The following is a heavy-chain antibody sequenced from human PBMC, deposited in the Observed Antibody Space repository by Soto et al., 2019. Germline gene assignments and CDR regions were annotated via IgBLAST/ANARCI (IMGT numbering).Heavy chain of an antibody. CDR3: ARQLNYGIVVATSALDY. Sequence: SVKVSCKASGGTFSSYAISWVRQAPGQGLEWMGGIIPIFGTANYAQKFQGRVTITADKSTSTAYMELSSLRSEDTAVYYCARQLNYGIVVATSALDYWGQGTLVTVSS. CDR2: IIPIFGTA. CDR1: GGTFSSYA. V-gene: IGHV1-69*06. J-gene: IGHJ4*02. D-gene: IGHD3-22*01.